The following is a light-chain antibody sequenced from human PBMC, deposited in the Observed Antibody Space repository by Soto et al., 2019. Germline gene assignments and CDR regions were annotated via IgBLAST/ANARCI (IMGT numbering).Light chain of an antibody. J-gene: IGKJ1*01. CDR2: GTS. Sequence: DMLMKQSPATLYLSPGERATLSCRAIQSVSSSLAWYQQKPGQAPRLLIFGTSNRAPGTSDRFSGSGYGTDFNLTISRLETEDVAVYYCQHYGDSSWTVGQGTKVDIK. V-gene: IGKV3-20*01. CDR1: QSVSSS. CDR3: QHYGDSSWT.